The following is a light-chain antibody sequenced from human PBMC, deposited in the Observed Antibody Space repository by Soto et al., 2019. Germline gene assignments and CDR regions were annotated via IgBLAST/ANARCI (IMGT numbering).Light chain of an antibody. J-gene: IGLJ2*01. CDR2: VGTGGIVG. Sequence: QAVVTQPPSASASLGASVTLTCTLSSGYSNYKVDWYQQRPGKGPRFVMRVGTGGIVGSKGDGIPDRFSVLGSGLNRYLTIKNIQEEDESYYHWGADHGSGSNFAVVFGGGTKLTVL. V-gene: IGLV9-49*01. CDR1: SGYSNYK. CDR3: GADHGSGSNFAVV.